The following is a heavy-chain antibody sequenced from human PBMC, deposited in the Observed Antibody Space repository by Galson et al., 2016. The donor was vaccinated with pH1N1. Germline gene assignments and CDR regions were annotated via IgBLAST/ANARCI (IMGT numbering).Heavy chain of an antibody. Sequence: SLRLSCAASGFTFDDFAMHWVRQAPGKGLEWVSGISWNSGSIGYADSVKGRFTISRDNAKNSLYLQMNGLRAEDTAVYYCVTDVFCSDGTCYMFDYWGQGTRVIVSS. V-gene: IGHV3-9*01. CDR1: GFTFDDFA. J-gene: IGHJ4*02. D-gene: IGHD2-15*01. CDR3: VTDVFCSDGTCYMFDY. CDR2: ISWNSGSI.